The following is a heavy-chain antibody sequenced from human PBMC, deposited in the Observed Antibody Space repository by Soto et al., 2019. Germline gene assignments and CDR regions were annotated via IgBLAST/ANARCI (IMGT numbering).Heavy chain of an antibody. CDR1: GGSINNGDYY. J-gene: IGHJ4*02. D-gene: IGHD4-17*01. Sequence: PSETLSLTCTVSGGSINNGDYYWSWIRQPPEKGLEWIGYIYYSGSTYYNPSLKSRVTISVDTSKNQFSLKLSSVTAADTAVYYGPGPYGGKFLPNWGRATLSPSPQ. CDR2: IYYSGST. CDR3: PGPYGGKFLPN. V-gene: IGHV4-30-4*03.